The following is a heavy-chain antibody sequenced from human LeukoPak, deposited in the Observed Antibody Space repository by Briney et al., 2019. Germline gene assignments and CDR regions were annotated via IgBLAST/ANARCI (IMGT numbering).Heavy chain of an antibody. Sequence: PSETLSLTCTVSGGSISGYYWSWIRQPPGKGLEWIGYIYYSGSTNYNPSLKSRVTISVDTSKNQFSLKLSSVTAADTAVYYCARGGLLWFGDIWGQGTMVTVSS. CDR3: ARGGLLWFGDI. D-gene: IGHD3-10*01. CDR2: IYYSGST. V-gene: IGHV4-59*01. J-gene: IGHJ3*02. CDR1: GGSISGYY.